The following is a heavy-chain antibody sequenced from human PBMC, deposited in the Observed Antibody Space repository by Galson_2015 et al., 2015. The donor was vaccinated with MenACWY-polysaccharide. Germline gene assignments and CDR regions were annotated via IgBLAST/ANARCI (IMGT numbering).Heavy chain of an antibody. V-gene: IGHV3-73*01. Sequence: SLRLSCAASGFTFSGSAMHWVRQASGKELEWVGRIRSKANSYATAYAASVKGRFTISRDDSKNTAYLQMNSLKTEDTAVYYCTSPSRPLATVVNDYWDQGTQVSVSS. CDR1: GFTFSGSA. J-gene: IGHJ4*02. CDR2: IRSKANSYAT. D-gene: IGHD4-23*01. CDR3: TSPSRPLATVVNDY.